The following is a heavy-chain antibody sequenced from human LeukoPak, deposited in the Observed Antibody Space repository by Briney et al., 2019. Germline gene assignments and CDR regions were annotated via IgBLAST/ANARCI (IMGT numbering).Heavy chain of an antibody. D-gene: IGHD6-19*01. Sequence: ASVKVSCKASGYTFTSYGISWVRQAPGQGLEWMGWISAYNGNTNYAQELQGRVTMTTDTSTSTAYMELRSLRSDDTAVYYCARANELWYSSGWVMGYWGQGTLVTVSS. CDR2: ISAYNGNT. V-gene: IGHV1-18*01. CDR3: ARANELWYSSGWVMGY. CDR1: GYTFTSYG. J-gene: IGHJ4*02.